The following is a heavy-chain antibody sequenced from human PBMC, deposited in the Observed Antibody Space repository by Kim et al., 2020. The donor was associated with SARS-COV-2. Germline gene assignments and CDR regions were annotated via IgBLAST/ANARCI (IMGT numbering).Heavy chain of an antibody. CDR2: SGSP. V-gene: IGHV4-39*01. D-gene: IGHD6-19*01. J-gene: IGHJ5*02. Sequence: SGSPYSHPSLKSRVPISVDTSKNQFSLKLRAVTAADTAVYYCAHSSPDPWGQGTLVTVSS. CDR3: AHSSPDP.